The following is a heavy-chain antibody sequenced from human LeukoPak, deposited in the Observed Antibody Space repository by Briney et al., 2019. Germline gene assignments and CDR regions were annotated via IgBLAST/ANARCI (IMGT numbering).Heavy chain of an antibody. V-gene: IGHV4-38-2*01. J-gene: IGHJ3*02. D-gene: IGHD6-13*01. CDR1: GYSISSGYY. CDR2: IYHSGST. CDR3: AMQRLVRDAFDI. Sequence: KASETLSLTCAVSGYSISSGYYWGWIRQPPGKGLEWIGSIYHSGSTYYNPSLKSRVTISVDTSKNQFSLKLSSVTAADTAVYYCAMQRLVRDAFDIWGQGTMVTVSS.